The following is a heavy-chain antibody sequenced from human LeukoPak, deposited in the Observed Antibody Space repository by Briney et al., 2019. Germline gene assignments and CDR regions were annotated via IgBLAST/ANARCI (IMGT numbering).Heavy chain of an antibody. J-gene: IGHJ4*02. CDR2: VYSGGST. Sequence: PGGSLRLSCAASGFTVGSNYMNWVRQAPGKGLEWVSVVYSGGSTYYADSVKGRFTISRDYSKNTLYLQMNNLRAEDTAVYYCARVKVGTTNRFDYWGQGTLVTVSS. CDR1: GFTVGSNY. V-gene: IGHV3-66*01. CDR3: ARVKVGTTNRFDY. D-gene: IGHD1-26*01.